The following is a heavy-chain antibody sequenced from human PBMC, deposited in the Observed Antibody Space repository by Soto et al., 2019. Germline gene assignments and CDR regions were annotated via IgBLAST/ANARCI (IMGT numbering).Heavy chain of an antibody. Sequence: GGSLRLSCSASGFTFSSYSRHWVRQAPGKGLEYVSAISSNGGSTYYADSVKGRFTISRDNSKNTLYLQMSSLRAEDTAVYYCVKYEGSYYYYYGMDVWGQGTTVTVSS. CDR2: ISSNGGST. V-gene: IGHV3-64D*08. D-gene: IGHD1-26*01. J-gene: IGHJ6*02. CDR1: GFTFSSYS. CDR3: VKYEGSYYYYYGMDV.